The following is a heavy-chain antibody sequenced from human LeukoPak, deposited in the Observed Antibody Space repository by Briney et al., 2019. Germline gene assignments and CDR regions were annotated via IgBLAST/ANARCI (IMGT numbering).Heavy chain of an antibody. CDR2: INGNGGRT. CDR3: ARDLGCSSTSCFNWFDP. J-gene: IGHJ5*02. V-gene: IGHV3-20*01. CDR1: GFTFDDYG. Sequence: GGSLRLSCAASGFTFDDYGMSWVRQAPGKGLEWVSGINGNGGRTGYADSVKGRFTISRDNAKNSLYLQMNSLRAEDTALYHCARDLGCSSTSCFNWFDPWGQETLVTVSS. D-gene: IGHD2-2*01.